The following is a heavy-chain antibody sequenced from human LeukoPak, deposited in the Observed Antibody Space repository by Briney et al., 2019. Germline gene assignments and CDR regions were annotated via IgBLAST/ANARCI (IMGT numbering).Heavy chain of an antibody. CDR2: ISWNSGSI. CDR1: GFTFDDYA. CDR3: ARDSGGASDFDY. D-gene: IGHD1-26*01. V-gene: IGHV3-9*01. J-gene: IGHJ4*02. Sequence: GGSLRLSCAASGFTFDDYAMHWVRQAPGKGLEWVSGISWNSGSIGYADSVKGRFTISRDNAKNSLSLQMSSLRAEDTAVYYCARDSGGASDFDYWGRGTLVTVSS.